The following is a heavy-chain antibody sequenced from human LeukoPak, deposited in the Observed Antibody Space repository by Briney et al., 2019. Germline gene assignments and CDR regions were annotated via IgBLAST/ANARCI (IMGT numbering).Heavy chain of an antibody. CDR3: AGGDYGRFDY. J-gene: IGHJ4*02. V-gene: IGHV3-30*04. CDR2: FSYDGSKK. D-gene: IGHD4-17*01. CDR1: GFSISSYT. Sequence: GRSLRLSCAVSGFSISSYTMPWVRQAPGKGLEWVAAFSYDGSKKDYADSVKGRFTISRDSSKNTLYLQMNSLRAEDTAVYSCAGGDYGRFDYWGQGTLVTVSS.